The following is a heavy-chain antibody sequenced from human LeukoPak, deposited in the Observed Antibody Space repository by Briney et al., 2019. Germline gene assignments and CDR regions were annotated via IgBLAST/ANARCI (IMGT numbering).Heavy chain of an antibody. Sequence: SETLSLTCTVSGGSISSYYWSWIRQPPGKGLEWIGYICYSGSTNYNPSLKSRVTISVDTSKNQFSLKLSSVTAADTAVYYCARGQGPYDYVWGSYRPEFDYWGQGTLVTVSS. D-gene: IGHD3-16*02. CDR3: ARGQGPYDYVWGSYRPEFDY. J-gene: IGHJ4*02. CDR2: ICYSGST. V-gene: IGHV4-59*01. CDR1: GGSISSYY.